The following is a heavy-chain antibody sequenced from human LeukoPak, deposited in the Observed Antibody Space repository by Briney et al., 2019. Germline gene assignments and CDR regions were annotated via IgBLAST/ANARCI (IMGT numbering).Heavy chain of an antibody. V-gene: IGHV3-48*01. D-gene: IGHD5-12*01. J-gene: IGHJ4*02. CDR2: ISSSSSTI. CDR1: GFTFSSYS. Sequence: GGSLRLSCAASGFTFSSYSMNWVRQAPGKGLEWVSYISSSSSTIYYADSVKGRFTISRDNAKSSLYLQMNSLRAEDTAVYYCARVPGYSGYDYGGYFDYWGQGTLVTVSS. CDR3: ARVPGYSGYDYGGYFDY.